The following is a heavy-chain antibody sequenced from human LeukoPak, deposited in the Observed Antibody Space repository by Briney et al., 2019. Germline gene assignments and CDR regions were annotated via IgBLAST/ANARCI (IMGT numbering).Heavy chain of an antibody. J-gene: IGHJ3*02. D-gene: IGHD3-3*01. CDR1: GYTFTSYG. CDR3: ARDLIGFGLTLRFLEWTSGAFDI. Sequence: ASVKVSCKASGYTFTSYGISWVRQAPGQGLEWMGWISAYNGNTNYAQKLQGRVTMTTDTSTSTAYMELRSLRSDDTAVYYCARDLIGFGLTLRFLEWTSGAFDIWGQGTMVTVSS. CDR2: ISAYNGNT. V-gene: IGHV1-18*01.